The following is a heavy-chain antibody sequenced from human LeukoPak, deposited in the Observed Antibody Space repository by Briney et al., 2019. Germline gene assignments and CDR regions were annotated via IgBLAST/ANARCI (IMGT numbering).Heavy chain of an antibody. CDR1: GFTFSXYA. CDR2: ISGSGGST. J-gene: IGHJ2*01. Sequence: GGXXRLSCAASGFTFSXYAMSWVRXAPGKGLEWDSAISGSGGSTYYADSVKGRFTISRDNSKNTLYLQMNSLRAEDTAVYYCAKLTGKARDGYFDLWGRGTLVTVSS. V-gene: IGHV3-23*01. D-gene: IGHD1-14*01. CDR3: AKLTGKARDGYFDL.